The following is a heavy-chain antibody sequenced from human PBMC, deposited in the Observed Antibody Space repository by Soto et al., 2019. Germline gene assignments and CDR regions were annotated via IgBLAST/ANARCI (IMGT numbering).Heavy chain of an antibody. CDR2: IIPIFGTA. CDR1: GGTFSSYA. CDR3: ARGYSSSWYFPYYYGMDV. J-gene: IGHJ6*02. Sequence: SVKVSCKASGGTFSSYAISWVRQAPGQGLEWMGGIIPIFGTADYAQKFQGRVTITADESTSTAYMELSSLRSEDTAVYYCARGYSSSWYFPYYYGMDVWGQGTTVTVSS. V-gene: IGHV1-69*13. D-gene: IGHD6-13*01.